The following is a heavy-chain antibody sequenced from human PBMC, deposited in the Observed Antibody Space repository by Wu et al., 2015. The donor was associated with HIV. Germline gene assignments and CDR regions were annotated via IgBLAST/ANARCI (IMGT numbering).Heavy chain of an antibody. CDR1: GGTFSSYA. D-gene: IGHD3-22*01. J-gene: IGHJ4*02. Sequence: QVQLVQSGAEVKKPGSSVKVSCKASGGTFSSYAINWVRQAPGQGLEWMGGIIPIFGTTNYAQKFQGRVTITTDESTSTAYMELSSLRSEDTAVYYCARGLPYYYDSSGYYAWGQGTLVTVLL. CDR3: ARGLPYYYDSSGYYA. CDR2: IIPIFGTT. V-gene: IGHV1-69*05.